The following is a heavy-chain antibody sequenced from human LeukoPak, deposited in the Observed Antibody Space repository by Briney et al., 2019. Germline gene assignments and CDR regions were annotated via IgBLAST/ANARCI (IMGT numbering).Heavy chain of an antibody. V-gene: IGHV4-39*07. CDR3: ARLSLLWALDI. CDR2: IYYSGST. J-gene: IGHJ3*02. Sequence: SETLSLTCTVSGGSISSSSYYWGWIRQPPGKGLEWIGSIYYSGSTHYNPSLKSRVTISVDTSKNQFSLKLSSVTAADTAVYYCARLSLLWALDIWGQGTMVTVSS. D-gene: IGHD2-21*01. CDR1: GGSISSSSYY.